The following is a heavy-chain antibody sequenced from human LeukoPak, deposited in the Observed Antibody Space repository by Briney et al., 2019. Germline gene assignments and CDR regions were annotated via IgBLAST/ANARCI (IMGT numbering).Heavy chain of an antibody. CDR2: INHSGST. J-gene: IGHJ4*02. CDR1: GGSFSGYY. V-gene: IGHV4-34*01. D-gene: IGHD3-22*01. CDR3: ARALDSSGYYYHIQSFDY. Sequence: SETLYLTCAVYGGSFSGYYWSWIRQPPGKGLERIGEINHSGSTNYNPSLKSRVTISVDTSKNQFSLKLSSVTAADTAVYYCARALDSSGYYYHIQSFDYWGQGTLVTVSS.